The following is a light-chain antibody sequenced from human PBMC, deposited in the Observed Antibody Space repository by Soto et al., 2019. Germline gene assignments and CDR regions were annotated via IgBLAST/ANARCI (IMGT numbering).Light chain of an antibody. CDR1: QSVSNC. J-gene: IGKJ1*01. Sequence: EIVMTHSPAMLSVSPGERATLSCRASQSVSNCLAWHQQKPGQRPTLLIFGATTRATGIPARFSGRGSGTDFTLTISSLQSEDFAVYYCQQYRNSPWTFGQVTKVEI. CDR3: QQYRNSPWT. V-gene: IGKV3-15*01. CDR2: GAT.